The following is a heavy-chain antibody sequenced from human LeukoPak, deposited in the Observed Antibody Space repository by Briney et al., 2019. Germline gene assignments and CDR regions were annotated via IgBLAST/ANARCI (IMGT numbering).Heavy chain of an antibody. CDR2: ISGGGGST. Sequence: PGGSLRLSCAASGFXFSDYYMSWIRQAPGKGLEWVSVISGGGGSTYYADSVKGRFTISRDNSKNTLFLQMNSLRAEDTAVYYCAKGGYCSSTSCYVGWFDPWGQGTLVTVSS. V-gene: IGHV3-23*01. CDR3: AKGGYCSSTSCYVGWFDP. J-gene: IGHJ5*02. CDR1: GFXFSDYY. D-gene: IGHD2-2*01.